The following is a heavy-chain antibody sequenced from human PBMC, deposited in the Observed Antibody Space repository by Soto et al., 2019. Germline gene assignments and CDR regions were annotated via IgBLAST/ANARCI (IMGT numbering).Heavy chain of an antibody. V-gene: IGHV3-23*01. CDR3: AKDRMGASGWFDP. J-gene: IGHJ5*02. CDR2: VSGNGGNT. Sequence: GGSLRLSCVASGFSFSSYTMNWVRQAPGKGLEWVSGVSGNGGNTYYTDSVKGRFSISRDNSKNTLYLQLNSLRAEDTAIYYCAKDRMGASGWFDPWGQGTPVTVSS. CDR1: GFSFSSYT. D-gene: IGHD1-26*01.